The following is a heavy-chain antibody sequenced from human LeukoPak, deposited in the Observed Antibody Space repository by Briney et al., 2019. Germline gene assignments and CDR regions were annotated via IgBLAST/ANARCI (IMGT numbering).Heavy chain of an antibody. CDR2: ISAYNGNT. V-gene: IGHV1-18*04. Sequence: ASVKVSCKASGYTFTGYYMHWVRQAPGQGLEWMGWISAYNGNTNYVHNLQGRVTMTTDTSTSTAYMELRSLRSDDTAVYYCARSGLYYYYYMDVWGKGTTVTISS. J-gene: IGHJ6*03. D-gene: IGHD5-12*01. CDR1: GYTFTGYY. CDR3: ARSGLYYYYYMDV.